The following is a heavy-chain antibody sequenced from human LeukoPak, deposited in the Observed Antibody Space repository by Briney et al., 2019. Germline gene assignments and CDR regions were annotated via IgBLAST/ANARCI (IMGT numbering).Heavy chain of an antibody. Sequence: PSETLSPTCAVYGGSFSGYYWSWIRQPPGKGLEWIGEINHSGSTNYNPSLKSRVTISVDTSKNQFSLKLSSVTAADTAVYYCARLAGYGGLAWFDPWGQGTLVTVSS. D-gene: IGHD5-12*01. J-gene: IGHJ5*02. V-gene: IGHV4-34*01. CDR1: GGSFSGYY. CDR2: INHSGST. CDR3: ARLAGYGGLAWFDP.